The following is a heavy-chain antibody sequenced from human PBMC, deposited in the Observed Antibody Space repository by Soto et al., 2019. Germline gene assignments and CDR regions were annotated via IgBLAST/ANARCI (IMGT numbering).Heavy chain of an antibody. V-gene: IGHV4-34*01. CDR1: GGSFSGYY. Sequence: ESLSVTCPVYGGSFSGYYWSWIRQPPGKGLEWIGEINHSGSTNYNPSLKSLVTISVDTSKNQFSLKLSSVTAADTAVYYCASKSITGTGAEADAFDIWGQGTMVTVS. CDR2: INHSGST. D-gene: IGHD1-20*01. CDR3: ASKSITGTGAEADAFDI. J-gene: IGHJ3*02.